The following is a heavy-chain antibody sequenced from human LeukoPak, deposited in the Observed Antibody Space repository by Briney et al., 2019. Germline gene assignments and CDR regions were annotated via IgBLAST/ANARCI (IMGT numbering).Heavy chain of an antibody. CDR1: GGSISGYY. D-gene: IGHD3-22*01. Sequence: SETLSLTCTVSGGSISGYYWTWIRQPPEKGLEWIGFIYYTGSASYNPSLKSRVTISVDTSKNQFSLHLSSVTAADTAVYYCASLYYYDSSGFEWYFDLWGRGTLVTVSS. CDR3: ASLYYYDSSGFEWYFDL. V-gene: IGHV4-59*01. J-gene: IGHJ2*01. CDR2: IYYTGSA.